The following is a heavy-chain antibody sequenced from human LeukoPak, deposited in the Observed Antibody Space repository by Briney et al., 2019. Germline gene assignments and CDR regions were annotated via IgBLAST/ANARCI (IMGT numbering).Heavy chain of an antibody. CDR2: IYYSGST. V-gene: IGHV4-59*08. D-gene: IGHD1-26*01. CDR1: GGSISSYY. CDR3: ARHGASYPYSY. J-gene: IGHJ4*02. Sequence: SETLSLTCTVSGGSISSYYWSWIRQPPGKGLEWIGYIYYSGSTNYNPSLKSRVTISVDTSKNHFSLKVSSVTAADTAVHYCARHGASYPYSYWGQGTLVTVSS.